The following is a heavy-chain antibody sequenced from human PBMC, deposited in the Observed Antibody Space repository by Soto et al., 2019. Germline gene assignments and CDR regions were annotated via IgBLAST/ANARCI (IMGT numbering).Heavy chain of an antibody. V-gene: IGHV4-59*01. J-gene: IGHJ3*02. Sequence: QVQLQESGPGLVKPSETLSLTCTVSGGSISSYYWSWIRQPPGKGLEWIGYIYYSGSTNYNPSLKSRFTISVETSKNQFSLKLSSVTAADTAVYYCARVLWFGELLQHDAFDIWGQGTMVTVSS. CDR3: ARVLWFGELLQHDAFDI. CDR2: IYYSGST. CDR1: GGSISSYY. D-gene: IGHD3-10*01.